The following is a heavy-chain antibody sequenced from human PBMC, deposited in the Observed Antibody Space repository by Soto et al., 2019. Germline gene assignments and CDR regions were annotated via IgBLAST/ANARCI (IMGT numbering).Heavy chain of an antibody. J-gene: IGHJ6*02. V-gene: IGHV4-31*03. D-gene: IGHD5-12*01. CDR2: IYYSGTT. Sequence: SETLSLTYTVSGGSIRGGGDHSPCIPHFSAKGLEWIGNIYYSGTTYYNPSLKSRLTMSVDTSKNQFSLRLNSVTAADTAMYFCARDRLMATSGTARYYYGLDVWGQGTTVT. CDR1: GGSIRGGGDH. CDR3: ARDRLMATSGTARYYYGLDV.